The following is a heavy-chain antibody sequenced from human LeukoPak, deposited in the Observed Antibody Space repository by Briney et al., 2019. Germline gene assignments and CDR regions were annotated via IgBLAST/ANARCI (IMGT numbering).Heavy chain of an antibody. V-gene: IGHV3-21*01. CDR2: ISSSSSYI. D-gene: IGHD3-16*01. Sequence: GGSLRLSCAASGFTFSSYWMGWVRQAPGKGLEWVSSISSSSSYIYYADSVKGRFTISRDNAKNSLYLQMNSLRAEDTAVYYCARSTGGLRVNYYMDVWGKGTTVTVSS. J-gene: IGHJ6*03. CDR1: GFTFSSYW. CDR3: ARSTGGLRVNYYMDV.